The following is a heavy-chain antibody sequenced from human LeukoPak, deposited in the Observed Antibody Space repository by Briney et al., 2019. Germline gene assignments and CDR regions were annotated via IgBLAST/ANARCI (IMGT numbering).Heavy chain of an antibody. CDR1: GFTFSSYG. D-gene: IGHD3-10*01. CDR3: AKITTPRPYYYGSGSSDDY. CDR2: ISYDGSNK. J-gene: IGHJ4*02. Sequence: PGGSLRLSCAASGFTFSSYGMHWVRQAPGKGLEWAAVISYDGSNKYYADSVKGRFTISRDNSKNTLYLQMNSLRAEDTAVYYCAKITTPRPYYYGSGSSDDYWGQGTLVTVSS. V-gene: IGHV3-30*18.